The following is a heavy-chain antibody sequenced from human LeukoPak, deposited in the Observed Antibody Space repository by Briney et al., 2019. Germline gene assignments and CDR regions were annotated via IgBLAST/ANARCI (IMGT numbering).Heavy chain of an antibody. CDR2: ISAYNGNT. Sequence: ASVKVSCKASGYTFTSYGISWVRQAPGQGLEWMGWISAYNGNTNYAQKFQGRVTITADESTSTTYMELSSLRSEDTAVYYCARMCCGGDFLLDVWGKGTTVTISS. V-gene: IGHV1-18*01. J-gene: IGHJ6*04. D-gene: IGHD2-21*02. CDR3: ARMCCGGDFLLDV. CDR1: GYTFTSYG.